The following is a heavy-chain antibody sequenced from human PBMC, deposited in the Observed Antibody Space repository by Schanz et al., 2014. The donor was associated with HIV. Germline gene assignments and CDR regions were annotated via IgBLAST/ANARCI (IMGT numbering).Heavy chain of an antibody. V-gene: IGHV3-33*01. J-gene: IGHJ6*02. CDR3: ARETSGFSTSWPPRYQEEGRDV. CDR2: MWYDESHK. D-gene: IGHD6-13*01. Sequence: QVQLVESFFFVVQPGSSLLLSFPASFFPFLLSGMHWVRQAPGKGLEWVAAMWYDESHKGYADSVKGRFTISRDNSKNTLYLEMNSLRPEDTAVYYCARETSGFSTSWPPRYQEEGRDVWGQGTTVTVSS. CDR1: FFPFLLSG.